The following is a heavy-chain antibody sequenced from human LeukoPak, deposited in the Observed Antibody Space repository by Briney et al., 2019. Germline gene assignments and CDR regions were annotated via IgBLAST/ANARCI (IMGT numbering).Heavy chain of an antibody. CDR3: AKGRVVAATNRPFDY. CDR2: INGGGGST. D-gene: IGHD2-15*01. Sequence: GGSLRLSCAASGFTFSSYAMSWVRQAPGKGLDWVSSINGGGGSTYYADSVKGRFTISRDNSKNTLYLQMNSLRAEDTAVYYCAKGRVVAATNRPFDYWGQGTLVTVSS. J-gene: IGHJ4*02. CDR1: GFTFSSYA. V-gene: IGHV3-23*01.